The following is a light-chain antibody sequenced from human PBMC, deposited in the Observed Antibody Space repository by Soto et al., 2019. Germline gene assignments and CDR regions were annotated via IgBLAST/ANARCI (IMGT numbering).Light chain of an antibody. CDR1: SSDIGSYNR. V-gene: IGLV2-14*01. CDR2: EVT. CDR3: SSYTNINTRACV. Sequence: HSVLTQPASVSGSPGQSITISCTGTSSDIGSYNRVSWYQQHPGKAPKLIIYEVTDRPSGVSNRFSGSKSGNTASLTISGLQAEDEAEYYCSSYTNINTRACVFGTGTKVTVL. J-gene: IGLJ1*01.